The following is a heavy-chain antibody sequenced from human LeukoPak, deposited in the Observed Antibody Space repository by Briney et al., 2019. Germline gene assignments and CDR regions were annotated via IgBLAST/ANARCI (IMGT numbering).Heavy chain of an antibody. CDR1: GYVFNLFG. V-gene: IGHV1-18*04. Sequence: ASVKVSCKASGYVFNLFGFSWVRQAPGQGLEWMGWISGYNGDTKYAQKIQGRVTLTTDSSASTACMELRTLRSDDTAIYYCARDRDLIGVTTTRLDYWGQGTLVTVSS. CDR2: ISGYNGDT. CDR3: ARDRDLIGVTTTRLDY. J-gene: IGHJ4*02. D-gene: IGHD6-19*01.